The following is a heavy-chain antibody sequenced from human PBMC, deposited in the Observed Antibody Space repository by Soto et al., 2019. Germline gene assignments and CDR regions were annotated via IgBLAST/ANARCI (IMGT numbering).Heavy chain of an antibody. V-gene: IGHV4-34*01. CDR1: GGSFSGYY. CDR3: ARIPYYDFWSGSFVDV. CDR2: INHSGST. D-gene: IGHD3-3*01. Sequence: SETLSLTCAVYGGSFSGYYWSWIRQPPGKGLEWIGEINHSGSTNYNPSLKSRVTISVDTSKNQFSLKLSSVTAADTAVYYCARIPYYDFWSGSFVDVWGQGTTVTVSS. J-gene: IGHJ6*02.